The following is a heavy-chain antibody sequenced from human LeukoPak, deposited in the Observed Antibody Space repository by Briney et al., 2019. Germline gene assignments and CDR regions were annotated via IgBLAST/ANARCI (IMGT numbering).Heavy chain of an antibody. J-gene: IGHJ6*02. CDR1: GYTFTSYG. Sequence: ASVTVSCTASGYTFTSYGISWVRQAPGQGLEWMGWISAYSGNTNYAQKLQGRVTMTTDTSTSTAYMELRSLRSDDTAVYYCARDIVVVVAATEGEYYYYGMDVWGQGTTVTVSS. CDR3: ARDIVVVVAATEGEYYYYGMDV. D-gene: IGHD2-15*01. CDR2: ISAYSGNT. V-gene: IGHV1-18*01.